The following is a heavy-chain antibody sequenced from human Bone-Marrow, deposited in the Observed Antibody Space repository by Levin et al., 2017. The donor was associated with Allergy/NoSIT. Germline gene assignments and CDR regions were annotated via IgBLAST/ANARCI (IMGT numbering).Heavy chain of an antibody. CDR3: TTRYYYGSGSYYNDAFDI. CDR1: GFTFSNAW. V-gene: IGHV3-15*01. D-gene: IGHD3-10*01. Sequence: ETLSLTCAASGFTFSNAWMSWVRQAPGKGLEWVGRIKSKTDGGTTDYAAPVKGRFTISRDDSKNTLYLQMNSLKTEDTAVYYCTTRYYYGSGSYYNDAFDIWGQGTMVTVSS. CDR2: IKSKTDGGTT. J-gene: IGHJ3*02.